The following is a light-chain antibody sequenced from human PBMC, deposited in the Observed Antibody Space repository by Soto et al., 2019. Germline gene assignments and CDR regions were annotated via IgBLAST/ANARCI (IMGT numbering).Light chain of an antibody. Sequence: DIQLTQSPSFLSTSVGDRVTITCRASQDITSYLAWYQQKPGKAPKLLIYAASTLQTGVPSRFSGSGSGTEFTLTISSLQPEDFATYYCQQLQSYPRISFGQGTRLEIK. CDR1: QDITSY. CDR3: QQLQSYPRIS. V-gene: IGKV1-9*01. CDR2: AAS. J-gene: IGKJ5*01.